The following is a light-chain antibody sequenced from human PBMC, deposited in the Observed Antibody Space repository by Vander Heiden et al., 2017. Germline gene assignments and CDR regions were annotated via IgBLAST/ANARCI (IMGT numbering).Light chain of an antibody. J-gene: IGLJ2*01. CDR2: QYN. CDR1: KLGDKY. Sequence: SSELTLPPSVFSSPGPPATITCSGDKLGDKYACWYQQKAGQSPVLVIYQYNARPSGIPERFPASNSENTATLSISGTQALDEADYFCQAWDSDFSWEVFGGGTKLTVL. V-gene: IGLV3-1*01. CDR3: QAWDSDFSWEV.